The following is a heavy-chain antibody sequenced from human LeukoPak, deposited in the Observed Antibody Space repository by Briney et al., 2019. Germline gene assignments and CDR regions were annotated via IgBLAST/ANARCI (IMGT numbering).Heavy chain of an antibody. Sequence: PGGSLRLSCAASGFTFSSYSMNWVRQAPGKGLEWVSVIYSGGTTYYVDSVKGRLTIYRDNSKNTLYLQMNSLRAEDTAVYHCARSAYKGGFDPWGQGTLVTVSS. D-gene: IGHD1-14*01. CDR2: IYSGGTT. CDR3: ARSAYKGGFDP. CDR1: GFTFSSYS. J-gene: IGHJ5*02. V-gene: IGHV3-66*01.